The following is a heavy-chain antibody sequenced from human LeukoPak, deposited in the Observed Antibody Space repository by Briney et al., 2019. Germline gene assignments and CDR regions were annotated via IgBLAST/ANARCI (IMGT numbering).Heavy chain of an antibody. CDR3: ARDGGDSSGYYWGLGY. V-gene: IGHV3-30*04. D-gene: IGHD3-22*01. CDR2: ISYDGSNE. CDR1: GFTFSSYV. Sequence: PGGSLRLSCAASGFTFSSYVMHWVRQAPGKGLEWVAIISYDGSNEYYADSVKGRFTISRDNSKNTLYLQMNSLRAADTAVYYCARDGGDSSGYYWGLGYWGQGTLVTVSS. J-gene: IGHJ4*02.